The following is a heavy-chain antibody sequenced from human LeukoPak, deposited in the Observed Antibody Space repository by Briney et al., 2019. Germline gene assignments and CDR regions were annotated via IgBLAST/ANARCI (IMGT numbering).Heavy chain of an antibody. Sequence: PSETLSLTCTVSGGSISSSSYYWGWIRQPPGKGLEWIGSIYYSGSTYYNPSLKSRVAISVDTSKNQFSLKLSSATAADTAVYYCARKMYYYDSSGYGRAFDIWGQGTMVTVSS. J-gene: IGHJ3*02. CDR1: GGSISSSSYY. CDR2: IYYSGST. D-gene: IGHD3-22*01. V-gene: IGHV4-39*01. CDR3: ARKMYYYDSSGYGRAFDI.